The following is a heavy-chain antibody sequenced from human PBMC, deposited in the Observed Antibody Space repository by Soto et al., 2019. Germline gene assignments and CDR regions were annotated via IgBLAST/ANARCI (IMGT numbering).Heavy chain of an antibody. Sequence: QVQLVQSGAEVKKPGASVKVSCKASGYTFTSYAMHWVRQAPGQRLEWMGWINAGNGNTKYSQKFQGRVTITRDTSASTAYMELSSLRSEDTAVYYCARSIAAAGKGMYYFDYWGQGTLVTVSS. CDR1: GYTFTSYA. V-gene: IGHV1-3*01. CDR3: ARSIAAAGKGMYYFDY. CDR2: INAGNGNT. J-gene: IGHJ4*02. D-gene: IGHD6-13*01.